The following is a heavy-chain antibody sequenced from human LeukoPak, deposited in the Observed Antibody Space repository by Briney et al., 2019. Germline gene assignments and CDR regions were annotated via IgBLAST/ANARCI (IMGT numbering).Heavy chain of an antibody. J-gene: IGHJ3*02. CDR1: GFTFSSYW. Sequence: QPGGSLRLSCAASGFTFSSYWMHWVRQAPGKGLVWVSRINSDGSSTSYADSVKGRFTISRDNAKNTLYLQMNSLRAEDTAVYYCARSPLLLWFRDDAFDIWGRGTMVTVSS. CDR3: ARSPLLLWFRDDAFDI. CDR2: INSDGSST. D-gene: IGHD3-10*01. V-gene: IGHV3-74*01.